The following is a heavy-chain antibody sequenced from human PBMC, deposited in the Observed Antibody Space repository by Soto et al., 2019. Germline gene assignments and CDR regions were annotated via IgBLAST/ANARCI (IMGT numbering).Heavy chain of an antibody. CDR1: GFTFSSYA. CDR2: ISGSGGST. Sequence: GGSLRLSCAASGFTFSSYALSWVRQAPGKGLQWFSAISGSGGSTYYADSVKGRFTISRDNSKNTLYLQMNSLRAEDTAVYYSAKEDTIFGVVIIVYGMDVWGQGTTVTVSS. V-gene: IGHV3-23*01. D-gene: IGHD3-3*01. CDR3: AKEDTIFGVVIIVYGMDV. J-gene: IGHJ6*02.